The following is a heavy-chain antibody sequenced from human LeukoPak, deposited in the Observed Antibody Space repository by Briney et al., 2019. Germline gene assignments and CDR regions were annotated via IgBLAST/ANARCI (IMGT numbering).Heavy chain of an antibody. CDR2: IYYSGST. Sequence: XETLSLTCTVSGGSISSYYWSWIRQPPGKGLEWIGYIYYSGSTNYNPSLKSRVTISVDTSKNQFSLKLSSVTAADTAVYYCARALLRPWFDPWGQGTLVTVSS. D-gene: IGHD4-17*01. CDR1: GGSISSYY. V-gene: IGHV4-59*01. CDR3: ARALLRPWFDP. J-gene: IGHJ5*02.